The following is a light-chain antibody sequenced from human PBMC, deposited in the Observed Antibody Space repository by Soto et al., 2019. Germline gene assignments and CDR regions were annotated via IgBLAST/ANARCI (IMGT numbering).Light chain of an antibody. V-gene: IGKV3-20*01. CDR3: QHYCSSPYT. J-gene: IGKJ2*01. CDR2: GAS. CDR1: QSVSSSY. Sequence: EIGLTQSPGTLSLSPGERATLSCRASQSVSSSYLAWYQQKPGQAPRLLIYGASSRATGIPDRFSGSGSGTAFTLTISRLEPEDFAVYYCQHYCSSPYTFGQGTKLEIK.